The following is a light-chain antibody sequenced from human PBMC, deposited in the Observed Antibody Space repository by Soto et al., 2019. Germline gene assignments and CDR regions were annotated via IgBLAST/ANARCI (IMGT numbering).Light chain of an antibody. Sequence: DIVMTQSPGTLSVSPGERATLSCRASQSVSINLAWYQQKPGQAPRLLIYDASTRATGIPARFSGSGSGTEFTLTISSLQSKDFAVYYCQQYNNWHPLTFGGGTKVDIK. V-gene: IGKV3D-15*01. J-gene: IGKJ4*01. CDR3: QQYNNWHPLT. CDR2: DAS. CDR1: QSVSIN.